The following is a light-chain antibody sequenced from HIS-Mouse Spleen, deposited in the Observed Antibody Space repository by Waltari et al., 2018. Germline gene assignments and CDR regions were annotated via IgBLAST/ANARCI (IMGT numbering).Light chain of an antibody. CDR3: SSYTSSSFNVV. CDR2: DVS. J-gene: IGLJ2*01. V-gene: IGLV2-14*03. CDR1: SSDVGGYNY. Sequence: QSALTQPASVSGSPGQSITISCTGTSSDVGGYNYVSWYQQHPGKAPKLMIYDVSKRPSGVSNLFSGSKSGNTASLTISGLQAEDEADYYCSSYTSSSFNVVFGGGTKLTVL.